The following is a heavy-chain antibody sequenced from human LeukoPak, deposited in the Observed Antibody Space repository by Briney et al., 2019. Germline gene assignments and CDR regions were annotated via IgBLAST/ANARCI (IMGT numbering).Heavy chain of an antibody. Sequence: SETLSLTCTVSGGSISSSPCYWGWIRQPPGKGLEWIGTICYSGSTYYNPSLKSRVAISVDTSKNQFSLKLSSLTAADTAVYYCVKDRGNHVTDYWGQGTLVTVSS. CDR3: VKDRGNHVTDY. CDR2: ICYSGST. D-gene: IGHD1-14*01. CDR1: GGSISSSPCY. J-gene: IGHJ4*02. V-gene: IGHV4-39*07.